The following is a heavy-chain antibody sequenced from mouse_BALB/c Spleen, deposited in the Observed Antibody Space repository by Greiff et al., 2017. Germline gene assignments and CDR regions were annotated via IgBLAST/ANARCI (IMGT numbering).Heavy chain of an antibody. Sequence: QVQLQQSGPELVKPGASVRISCKASGYTFTSYYIHWVKQRPGQGLEWIGWIYPGNVNTKYNEKFKGKATLTADKSSSTAYMQLSSLTSEDSAVYFCARLLLRGNWYFDVWGAGTTVTVSS. D-gene: IGHD1-1*01. CDR3: ARLLLRGNWYFDV. CDR1: GYTFTSYY. J-gene: IGHJ1*01. V-gene: IGHV1S56*01. CDR2: IYPGNVNT.